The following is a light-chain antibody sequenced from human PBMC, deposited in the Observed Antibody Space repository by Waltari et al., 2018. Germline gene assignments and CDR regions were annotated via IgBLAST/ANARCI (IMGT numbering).Light chain of an antibody. CDR2: EVS. J-gene: IGLJ1*01. CDR1: SSDLGAYNY. CDR3: SSYAGSNNFDV. Sequence: QSALTQPPSASGSPGPSVTISCTGTSSDLGAYNYVSWYQQNPGKAPKLMIYEVSKRPSGVPDRCAGSKSGNTASLTVSGLQAEDEADYYCSSYAGSNNFDVFGTGTKVTVL. V-gene: IGLV2-8*01.